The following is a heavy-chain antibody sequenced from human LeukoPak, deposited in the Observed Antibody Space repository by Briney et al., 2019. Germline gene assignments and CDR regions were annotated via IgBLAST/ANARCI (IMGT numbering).Heavy chain of an antibody. J-gene: IGHJ4*02. Sequence: GGSLRLSCAASGFTFSNAWMSWVRQAPGKGLEWVGRIKSKTDGGTTDYAAPVKGRFTISRDDSKNTLYLQMNSLKNEDTAVYYCTTSFYDILTGYYDYWGQGTLVTVSS. D-gene: IGHD3-9*01. CDR2: IKSKTDGGTT. CDR3: TTSFYDILTGYYDY. CDR1: GFTFSNAW. V-gene: IGHV3-15*01.